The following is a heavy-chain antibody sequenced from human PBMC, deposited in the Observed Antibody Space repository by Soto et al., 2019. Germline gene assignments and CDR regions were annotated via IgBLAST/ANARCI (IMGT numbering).Heavy chain of an antibody. CDR2: INPNSGGT. CDR1: GYTFTGYY. CDR3: ARDDGYGMDA. Sequence: QVQLVQSGAEVKKPGASVKVSCKASGYTFTGYYMHWVRQAPGQGLEWIGWINPNSGGTNYAHKFQGWGTMTRDTSISTAHIGLSRLRSDETAVDYCARDDGYGMDAWGQGTKVTVSS. V-gene: IGHV1-2*04. J-gene: IGHJ6*02.